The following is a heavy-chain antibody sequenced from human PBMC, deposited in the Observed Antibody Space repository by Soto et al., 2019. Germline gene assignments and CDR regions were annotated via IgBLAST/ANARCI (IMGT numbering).Heavy chain of an antibody. D-gene: IGHD1-26*01. CDR3: ARLVGAYQHYIDY. J-gene: IGHJ4*02. CDR1: GFTFSSNS. CDR2: IDSASMHI. V-gene: IGHV3-21*01. Sequence: GGSLRLSCAASGFTFSSNSMIRVRQAPGKGLEWVSYIDSASMHIYYADSVKGRFTITRDNAKKSVYLQMTSLRAEDTAVYYCARLVGAYQHYIDYWGQGTLVTVSS.